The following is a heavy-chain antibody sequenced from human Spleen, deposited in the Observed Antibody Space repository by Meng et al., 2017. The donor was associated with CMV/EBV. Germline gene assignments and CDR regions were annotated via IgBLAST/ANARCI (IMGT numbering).Heavy chain of an antibody. CDR3: ARGGNDILTGYYPSLYFDY. V-gene: IGHV3-11*04. CDR1: GFSVGSNY. Sequence: GESLKISCAVSGFSVGSNYMTWVRQAPGKGLEWVSYISSSGSTIYYADSVKGRFTISRDNAKNSLYLQMNSLRAEDTAVYYCARGGNDILTGYYPSLYFDYWGQGTLVTVST. D-gene: IGHD3-9*01. CDR2: ISSSGSTI. J-gene: IGHJ4*02.